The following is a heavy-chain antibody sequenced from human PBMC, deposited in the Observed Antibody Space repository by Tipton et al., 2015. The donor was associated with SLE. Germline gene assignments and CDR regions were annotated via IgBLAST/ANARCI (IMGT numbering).Heavy chain of an antibody. CDR3: ARQQKLSQTKHLDC. J-gene: IGHJ4*02. CDR1: GYSFTNYW. V-gene: IGHV5-51*01. CDR2: IYPSDSDT. Sequence: QLVQSGAEVKRPGESLKISCKASGYSFTNYWIGWVRQMPGKGLEWMGIIYPSDSDTSYSPSFQGQVTSSAERSITTAYLEWSGLKASDAAMYYWARQQKLSQTKHLDCWGQGSLVTVSS. D-gene: IGHD2-8*01.